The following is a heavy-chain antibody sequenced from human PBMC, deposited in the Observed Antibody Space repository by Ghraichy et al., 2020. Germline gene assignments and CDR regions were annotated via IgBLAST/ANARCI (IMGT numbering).Heavy chain of an antibody. CDR1: GFSFRSYE. J-gene: IGHJ4*02. V-gene: IGHV3-48*03. D-gene: IGHD6-6*01. CDR3: ARISIAARDFDY. Sequence: GGSLRLSCAASGFSFRSYEMNWVRQAPGKGLEWVSYISSSGSTIYYGDSVKGRFTISRDNAKNSLYLHMNSLRAGDTAVYYCARISIAARDFDYWGQGTLVTVSS. CDR2: ISSSGSTI.